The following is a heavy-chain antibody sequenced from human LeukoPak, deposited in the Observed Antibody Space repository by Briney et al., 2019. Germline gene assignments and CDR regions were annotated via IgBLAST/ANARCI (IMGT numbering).Heavy chain of an antibody. CDR3: AREGRDGYNLIDDY. J-gene: IGHJ4*02. D-gene: IGHD5-24*01. V-gene: IGHV1-69*04. CDR1: GGTFSSYA. Sequence: ASVKASCKASGGTFSSYAISWVRQAPGQGLEWMGRIIPILGIANYAQKFQGRVTITADKSTSTAYLELGSLRSEDTAVYYCAREGRDGYNLIDDYWGQGTLVTVSS. CDR2: IIPILGIA.